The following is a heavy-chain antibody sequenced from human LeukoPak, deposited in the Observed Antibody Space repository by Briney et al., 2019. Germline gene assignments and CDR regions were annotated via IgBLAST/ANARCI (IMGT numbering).Heavy chain of an antibody. CDR1: GGSISSYY. CDR2: IYYSGST. V-gene: IGHV4-59*01. CDR3: ARDYYDSSGYYHGGY. Sequence: SETLSLTCTVSGGSISSYYWSWIRQPPGKGLEWIGYIYYSGSTNYNPSLKSRVTISVDTSKNQFSLKLSSVTAADTAVYYCARDYYDSSGYYHGGYWGQGTLVTVSS. D-gene: IGHD3-22*01. J-gene: IGHJ4*02.